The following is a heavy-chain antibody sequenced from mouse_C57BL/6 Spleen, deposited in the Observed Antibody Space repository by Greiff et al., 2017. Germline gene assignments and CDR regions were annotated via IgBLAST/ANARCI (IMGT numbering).Heavy chain of an antibody. CDR3: ASGITTVADYYAKDY. CDR2: IHPNSGST. CDR1: GYTFTSYW. Sequence: QVQLQQPGAELVKPGASVKLSCKASGYTFTSYWMHWVKQRPGQGLEWIGMIHPNSGSTNYNEKFKSKATLTVDKSSSTAYMQLSSLTSEDSAVYYCASGITTVADYYAKDYWGQGTSVTVSS. V-gene: IGHV1-64*01. J-gene: IGHJ4*01. D-gene: IGHD1-1*01.